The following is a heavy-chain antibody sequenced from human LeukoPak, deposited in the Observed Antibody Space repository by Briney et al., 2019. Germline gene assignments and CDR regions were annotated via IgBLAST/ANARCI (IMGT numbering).Heavy chain of an antibody. CDR3: ATTLNVATAGYF. D-gene: IGHD6-13*01. CDR2: VQQEGSEK. CDR1: GFTFNSYW. V-gene: IGHV3-7*01. Sequence: GGSLRLSCAASGFTFNSYWMSWVRQAPGKGLGWVANVQQEGSEKYYVDSVKGRFTISRDNAKNSVYLEMNSLRAEDTATYYCATTLNVATAGYFWGQGTLVTVSS. J-gene: IGHJ4*02.